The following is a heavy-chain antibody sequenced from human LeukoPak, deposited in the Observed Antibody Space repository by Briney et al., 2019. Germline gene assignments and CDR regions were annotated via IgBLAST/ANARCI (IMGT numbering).Heavy chain of an antibody. V-gene: IGHV1-18*01. Sequence: ASVKVSCKASGYTFTSYGISWVRQAPGQGLEWMGWISAYNGNTNYAQKLQGRVTMTRDTSTSTVYMELSSLRSEDTAVYYCARPYYDFWSGSTYNWFDPWGQGTLVTVSS. CDR2: ISAYNGNT. J-gene: IGHJ5*02. D-gene: IGHD3-3*01. CDR3: ARPYYDFWSGSTYNWFDP. CDR1: GYTFTSYG.